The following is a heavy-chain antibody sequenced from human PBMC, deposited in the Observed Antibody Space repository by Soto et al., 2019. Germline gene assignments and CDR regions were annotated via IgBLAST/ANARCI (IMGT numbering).Heavy chain of an antibody. CDR2: ISSNGGST. CDR3: AIGCAEDSGYDDAFES. V-gene: IGHV3-64*01. J-gene: IGHJ3*02. Sequence: GGSLRFSCAASGFTFSSYAMHWFRQAPGKGLEYVSAISSNGGSTYYANSVKGRFTISRDNSKNTLYLQMGSLRAEDMAVYYCAIGCAEDSGYDDAFESWGQRTMVTVSS. D-gene: IGHD5-12*01. CDR1: GFTFSSYA.